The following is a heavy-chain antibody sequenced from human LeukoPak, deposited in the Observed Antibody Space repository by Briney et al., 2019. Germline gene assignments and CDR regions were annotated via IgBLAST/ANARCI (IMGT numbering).Heavy chain of an antibody. CDR2: IYYSGST. D-gene: IGHD3-22*01. CDR1: GGSISSTSYY. V-gene: IGHV4-39*01. J-gene: IGHJ3*01. CDR3: AKAGVRYFDSSGLYAFDF. Sequence: PSETLSLTCAVSGGSISSTSYYWAWIRQPPGKGLEWIGTIYYSGSTYHNPSLKSRVTMSVDTSRNQFSLKLSSVDAADAAVYYCAKAGVRYFDSSGLYAFDFWGQGTTVTVSS.